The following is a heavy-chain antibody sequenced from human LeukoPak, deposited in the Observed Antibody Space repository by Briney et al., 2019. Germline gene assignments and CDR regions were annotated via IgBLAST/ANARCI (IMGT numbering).Heavy chain of an antibody. CDR1: GFTFSSYS. CDR2: ISSSGSYI. V-gene: IGHV3-21*01. J-gene: IGHJ3*02. D-gene: IGHD3-10*01. Sequence: GGSLRLSCAASGFTFSSYSMNWVRQAPGKGLEWVSSISSSGSYIYYADSVKGRFTISRDNAKNSLYLQMNSLRAEDTAVYYCARDYLVRGVVGAFDIWGQGTMVTVSS. CDR3: ARDYLVRGVVGAFDI.